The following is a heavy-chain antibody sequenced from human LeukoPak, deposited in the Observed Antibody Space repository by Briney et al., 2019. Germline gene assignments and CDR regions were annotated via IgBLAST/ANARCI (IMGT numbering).Heavy chain of an antibody. Sequence: GGSLRLSCAASGFTFSSYSMNWVRQAPGKGLEWVSFISSSSSYIYYADSVKGRFTISRDNAKNSLYLQMNSLRAEDTAVYYCAREGVADAFDIWGQGTMVTVSS. D-gene: IGHD3-3*01. CDR2: ISSSSSYI. V-gene: IGHV3-21*01. J-gene: IGHJ3*02. CDR3: AREGVADAFDI. CDR1: GFTFSSYS.